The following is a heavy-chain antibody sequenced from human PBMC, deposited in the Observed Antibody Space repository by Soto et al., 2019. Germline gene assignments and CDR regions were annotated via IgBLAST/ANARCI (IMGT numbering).Heavy chain of an antibody. CDR3: ARSLGFCISTSCYPDAFDI. CDR1: GGSISSSTYY. J-gene: IGHJ3*02. Sequence: SETLSLTCTVSGGSISSSTYYWGWIRQAPGKGLEWIGTIYYSRSTYFNPSLKSRVTISVDTSKNQFSLKLSSVTAADTAVYYCARSLGFCISTSCYPDAFDIWGQGTMVT. V-gene: IGHV4-39*01. CDR2: IYYSRST. D-gene: IGHD2-2*01.